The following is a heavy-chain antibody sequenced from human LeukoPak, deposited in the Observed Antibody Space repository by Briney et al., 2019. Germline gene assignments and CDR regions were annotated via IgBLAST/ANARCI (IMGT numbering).Heavy chain of an antibody. CDR3: ARGREGVTSPLGYFDY. J-gene: IGHJ4*02. V-gene: IGHV1-69*04. CDR2: IIPILGIA. D-gene: IGHD3-16*01. Sequence: ASVTVSCKASAGTFINYSISWVRQAPGQGLEWMGRIIPILGIANYAQKFQGRVTITADKSTSTAYMELSSLRSEDTAVYYCARGREGVTSPLGYFDYWGQGTLVTVSS. CDR1: AGTFINYS.